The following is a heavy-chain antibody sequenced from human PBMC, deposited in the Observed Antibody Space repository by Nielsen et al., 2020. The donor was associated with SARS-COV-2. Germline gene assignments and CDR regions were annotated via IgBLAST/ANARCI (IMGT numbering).Heavy chain of an antibody. CDR2: IVPSSDTT. CDR3: ARTEG. CDR1: GGSFNA. Sequence: SVKVSCKASGGSFNAISWVRQTPGHGLEWMGGIVPSSDTTTYAQKFQGRVTITTDKSRRIVYMEMRSLRSDDTGVYYCARTEGWGQGTLVTVS. J-gene: IGHJ4*02. V-gene: IGHV1-69*05.